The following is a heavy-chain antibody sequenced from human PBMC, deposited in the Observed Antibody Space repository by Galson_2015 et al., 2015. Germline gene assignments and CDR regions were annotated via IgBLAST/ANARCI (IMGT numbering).Heavy chain of an antibody. CDR3: AREGDIVVVPAAGGYFDY. CDR2: IWYDGSNK. Sequence: SLRLSCAASGFTFSSYGMHWVRQAPGKGLEWVAVIWYDGSNKYYADSVKGRFTISRDNSKNTLCLQMNSLRAEDTAVYYCAREGDIVVVPAAGGYFDYWGQGTLVTVSS. CDR1: GFTFSSYG. D-gene: IGHD2-2*01. J-gene: IGHJ4*02. V-gene: IGHV3-33*01.